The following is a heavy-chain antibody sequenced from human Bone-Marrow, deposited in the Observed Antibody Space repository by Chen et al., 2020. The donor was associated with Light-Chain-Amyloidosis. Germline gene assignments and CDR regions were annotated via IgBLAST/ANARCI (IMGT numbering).Heavy chain of an antibody. CDR1: GYTFPNYW. CDR2: IYPDDSDD. D-gene: IGHD5-12*01. Sequence: EVKKPGESLKISCKGSGYTFPNYWIGWVRQMPGKGLEWMGVIYPDDSDDRYSPSFEGQVTISADKSITTAYLQWRSLEDSDTAMYYSARRRDGYNMDDWGQGTLVTVSS. J-gene: IGHJ4*02. V-gene: IGHV5-51*01. CDR3: ARRRDGYNMDD.